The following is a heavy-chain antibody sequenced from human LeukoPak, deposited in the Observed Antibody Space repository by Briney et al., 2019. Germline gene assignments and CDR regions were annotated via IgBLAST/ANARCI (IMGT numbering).Heavy chain of an antibody. CDR2: VGAYNENT. CDR3: ARDYSSDYVFDY. Sequence: GASVKVSCKASGGTFSSYAISWVRQAPGQGLEWMGWVGAYNENTNYVQKFQGRVTMTSDASTSTAYMELRSLTSDDTAVYYCARDYSSDYVFDYWGQGTLVTVSS. CDR1: GGTFSSYA. V-gene: IGHV1-18*01. D-gene: IGHD4-11*01. J-gene: IGHJ4*02.